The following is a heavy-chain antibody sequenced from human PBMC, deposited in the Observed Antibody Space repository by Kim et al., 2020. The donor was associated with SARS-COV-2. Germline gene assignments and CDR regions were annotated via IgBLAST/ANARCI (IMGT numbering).Heavy chain of an antibody. J-gene: IGHJ4*02. V-gene: IGHV3-74*01. CDR1: GFTFSSYW. D-gene: IGHD6-19*01. CDR3: ASELTLIAVAGTLSY. CDR2: INSDGSST. Sequence: GGSLRLSCAASGFTFSSYWMHWVRQAPGKGLVWVSRINSDGSSTSYADSVKGRFTISRDNAKNTLYLQMNSLRAEDTAVYYCASELTLIAVAGTLSYWGQGTLVTVSS.